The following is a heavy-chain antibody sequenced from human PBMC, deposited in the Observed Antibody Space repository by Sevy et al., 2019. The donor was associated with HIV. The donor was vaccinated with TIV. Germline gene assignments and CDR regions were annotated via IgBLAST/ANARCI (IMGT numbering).Heavy chain of an antibody. CDR1: GFTFSSYS. CDR3: ARDSPRTTIAFDI. Sequence: GGSLRLSCAASGFTFSSYSMNWVRQAPGKGLEWVSSISSSSYTYYADSVKGRFTISRDNAKNSLYLQMNSLRAEDTAVYYCARDSPRTTIAFDIWGQGTMVTVSS. V-gene: IGHV3-21*01. CDR2: ISSSSYT. D-gene: IGHD4-17*01. J-gene: IGHJ3*02.